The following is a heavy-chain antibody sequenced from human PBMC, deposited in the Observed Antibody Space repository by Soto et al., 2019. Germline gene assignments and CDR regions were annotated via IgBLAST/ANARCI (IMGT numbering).Heavy chain of an antibody. Sequence: ASVKVSCKVSGYMFISYGINWVRQAPGQGLEWMGWISAYNANTKYAQNLQGRVTMTTGTSTSTAYMEMRSLRSDDTAVYYCARDLDGSGSYYTDYWGPGTLVTVSS. CDR2: ISAYNANT. D-gene: IGHD3-10*01. J-gene: IGHJ4*02. CDR1: GYMFISYG. CDR3: ARDLDGSGSYYTDY. V-gene: IGHV1-18*01.